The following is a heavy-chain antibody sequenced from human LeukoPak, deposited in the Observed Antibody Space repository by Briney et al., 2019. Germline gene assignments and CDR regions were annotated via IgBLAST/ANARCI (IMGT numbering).Heavy chain of an antibody. CDR3: ARGIGGNYYDSSGYPSNYYYYYMDV. V-gene: IGHV1-8*03. CDR2: MNPNSGNT. D-gene: IGHD3-22*01. Sequence: ASVKVSCKASGYTFTSYDINWVRQATGQGLEWMGWMNPNSGNTGYAQKFQGRVTITRNTSISTAYMELSSLRSEDTAVYYCARGIGGNYYDSSGYPSNYYYYYMDVWGKGTTVTVSS. J-gene: IGHJ6*03. CDR1: GYTFTSYD.